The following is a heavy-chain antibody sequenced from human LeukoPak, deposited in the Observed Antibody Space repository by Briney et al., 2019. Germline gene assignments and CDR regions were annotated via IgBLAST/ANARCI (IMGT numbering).Heavy chain of an antibody. CDR3: ARDSIRQQLYYFDY. CDR2: MEYDGSIK. Sequence: GGSLRLSCAASEFSVGSNYMTWVRRAPGKGLEWVAFMEYDGSIKYYADSVKGRFTISRDNSKNTLYLQMDSLRADDTAVYFCARDSIRQQLYYFDYWGRGTLVTVSS. D-gene: IGHD6-13*01. J-gene: IGHJ4*02. V-gene: IGHV3-30*03. CDR1: EFSVGSNY.